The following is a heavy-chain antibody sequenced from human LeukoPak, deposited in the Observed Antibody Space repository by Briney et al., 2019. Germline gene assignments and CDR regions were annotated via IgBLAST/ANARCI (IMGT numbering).Heavy chain of an antibody. J-gene: IGHJ5*02. CDR3: ARSSSGWYSNWFDP. V-gene: IGHV4-34*01. CDR1: GGSFSGYY. Sequence: PSQTLSLTCAVYGGSFSGYYWSWIRQPPGKGLEWIGDINHSGSTNYNPSLKSRVTISVDTSKNQFSLKLSSVTAADTAVYYCARSSSGWYSNWFDPWGQGTLVTVSS. CDR2: INHSGST. D-gene: IGHD6-19*01.